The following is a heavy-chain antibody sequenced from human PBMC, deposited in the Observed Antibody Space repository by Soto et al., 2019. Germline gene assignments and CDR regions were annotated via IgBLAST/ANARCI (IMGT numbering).Heavy chain of an antibody. V-gene: IGHV3-33*01. CDR3: VSGGESYYFDH. Sequence: QVQLVESGGGVVQPGRSLRLSCAASGFIFSTYGMHWVRQAPGKGLEWLAVIWFDGSNKYYADSVKGRFTLSRDNSRNTLDLQMNSLRAEDTAVYYCVSGGESYYFDHWGQGTLVTVSS. J-gene: IGHJ4*02. D-gene: IGHD3-16*01. CDR2: IWFDGSNK. CDR1: GFIFSTYG.